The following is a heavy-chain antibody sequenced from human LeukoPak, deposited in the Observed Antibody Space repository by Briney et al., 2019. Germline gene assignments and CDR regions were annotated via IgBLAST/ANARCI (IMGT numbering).Heavy chain of an antibody. Sequence: GGSLRLSCAASGFTFSSAWMSWVRQAPGKGLEWVAVISYDGSNKYYADSVKGRFTISRDNSKNTLYLQMNSLRAEDTAVYYCARGGEVVIATKGDYWGQGTLVTVSS. CDR3: ARGGEVVIATKGDY. V-gene: IGHV3-30-3*01. CDR1: GFTFSSAW. D-gene: IGHD2-21*01. CDR2: ISYDGSNK. J-gene: IGHJ4*02.